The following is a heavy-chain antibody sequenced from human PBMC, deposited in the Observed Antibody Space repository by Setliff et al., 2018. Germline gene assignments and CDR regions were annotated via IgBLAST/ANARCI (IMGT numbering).Heavy chain of an antibody. V-gene: IGHV3-48*03. J-gene: IGHJ4*02. CDR3: ARVWGYYFDY. CDR2: ISSSGSTR. D-gene: IGHD3-16*01. CDR1: GFTFSSYE. Sequence: PGGSLRLSCAASGFTFSSYEMNWVRQAPGKGPEWVSYISSSGSTRYYADSVKGRFTISRDNAKNSLYLQMNSLRDEDTAVYCCARVWGYYFDYWGQGTLVTVS.